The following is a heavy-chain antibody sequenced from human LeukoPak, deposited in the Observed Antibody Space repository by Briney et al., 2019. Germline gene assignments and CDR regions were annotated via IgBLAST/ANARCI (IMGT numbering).Heavy chain of an antibody. V-gene: IGHV1-2*02. Sequence: ASVKVSCKASGYTFTDYYIHWVRQAPGQGLEWMGWINPNSDYTFYAQKFQGRVTLTRDTSTSTVYMELSSLRSEDTAVYYCAREEILARIRSFDYWGQGTLVTVSS. CDR1: GYTFTDYY. CDR3: AREEILARIRSFDY. D-gene: IGHD3-3*02. CDR2: INPNSDYT. J-gene: IGHJ4*02.